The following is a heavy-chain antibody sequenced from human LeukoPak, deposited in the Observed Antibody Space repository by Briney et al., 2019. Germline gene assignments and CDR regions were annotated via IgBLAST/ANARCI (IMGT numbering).Heavy chain of an antibody. V-gene: IGHV3-23*01. CDR2: ISGSGGST. J-gene: IGHJ4*02. D-gene: IGHD3-3*01. Sequence: GGSLRLSCAASGFTFSSYAMSWVRQAPGKGLEWVSAISGSGGSTYYADSVKGRFTISRDNSKNTLYLQMNSLRAEDTAVYYCAKDPYYDFWSGSYYFDYWGQGTLVTVPS. CDR1: GFTFSSYA. CDR3: AKDPYYDFWSGSYYFDY.